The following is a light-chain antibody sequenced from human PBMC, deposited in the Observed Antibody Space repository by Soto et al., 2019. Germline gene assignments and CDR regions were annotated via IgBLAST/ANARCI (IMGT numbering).Light chain of an antibody. CDR2: EVS. J-gene: IGLJ1*01. V-gene: IGLV2-14*01. CDR3: SSYSGSSTLYV. CDR1: SSDVGDFNY. Sequence: QSALTQPASVSGSPGQSITISCTGTSSDVGDFNYVSWYQHHPGKAPKLMIYEVSNRPSGVSNRFSGSKSGNTASLTISGLQAEDEADYYCSSYSGSSTLYVLGTGTKVTVL.